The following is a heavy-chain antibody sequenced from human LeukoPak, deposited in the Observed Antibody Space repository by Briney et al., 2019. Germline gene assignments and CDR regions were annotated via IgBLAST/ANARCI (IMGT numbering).Heavy chain of an antibody. CDR2: VYPSGGST. CDR1: GYTFTLFY. V-gene: IGHV1-46*01. CDR3: ARDSEHQLVN. Sequence: VASVKVSCKASGYTFTLFYMHWVRQAPGQGLEWMGIVYPSGGSTIYAENFRGRVTMTSDTSTSMVYMELSRLRSDDTAIYHCARDSEHQLVNWGQGTLVTVSP. D-gene: IGHD6-13*01. J-gene: IGHJ4*02.